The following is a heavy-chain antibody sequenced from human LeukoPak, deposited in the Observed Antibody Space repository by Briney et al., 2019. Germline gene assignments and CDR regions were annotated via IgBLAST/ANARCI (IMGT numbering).Heavy chain of an antibody. D-gene: IGHD3-22*01. CDR1: GFTFSSYG. Sequence: GGSLRLSCAASGFTFSSYGMHWVRQAPGKGLEWVAFIRYDGSNKYYADSVKGRFTISRDNSKNTLYLQMNSLRAEDTAVYYCARDLDDSSGYYYSWGQGTLVTVSS. V-gene: IGHV3-30*02. J-gene: IGHJ4*02. CDR3: ARDLDDSSGYYYS. CDR2: IRYDGSNK.